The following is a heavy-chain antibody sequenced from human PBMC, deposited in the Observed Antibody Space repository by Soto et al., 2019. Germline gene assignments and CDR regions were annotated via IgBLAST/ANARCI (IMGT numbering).Heavy chain of an antibody. V-gene: IGHV3-7*01. J-gene: IGHJ4*02. CDR3: ARDSWQQLTD. CDR2: INKDGSGQ. Sequence: EVQLVESGGGLVQPGGSLRLSCVASGFTFRGNWMTWVRQAPGKGLECVANINKDGSGQYYVDSVKGRFTISRDNAKNSLYLEMNSLRVEDTAFYFCARDSWQQLTDWGQGTLVTVSS. D-gene: IGHD6-13*01. CDR1: GFTFRGNW.